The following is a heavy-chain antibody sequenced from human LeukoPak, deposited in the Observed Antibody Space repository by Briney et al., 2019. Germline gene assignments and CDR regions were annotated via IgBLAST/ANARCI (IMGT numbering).Heavy chain of an antibody. Sequence: GGSLRLSCAASGFTVSSNYMSWVRQAPGKGLEWVSIIYSGGNTYYADSVKGRFTISRDNSKNTLYLQMNSLRAEDTAVYYCAKDRTVGASYWYFDLWGRGTLVTVSS. CDR2: IYSGGNT. D-gene: IGHD1-26*01. CDR1: GFTVSSNY. V-gene: IGHV3-53*01. CDR3: AKDRTVGASYWYFDL. J-gene: IGHJ2*01.